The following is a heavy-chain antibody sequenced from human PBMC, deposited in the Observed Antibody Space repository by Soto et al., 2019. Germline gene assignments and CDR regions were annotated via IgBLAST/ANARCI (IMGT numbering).Heavy chain of an antibody. J-gene: IGHJ6*02. Sequence: PGGSLRLSCAASGFTVSSNYMSWVRQAPGKGLEWVSVIYSGGSTYYADSVKGRFTISRHNSKNTLYLQMNSLRAEDTAVYYCASSYGSGSYLAYYYYGMDVWGQGTTVTVSS. CDR1: GFTVSSNY. CDR2: IYSGGST. CDR3: ASSYGSGSYLAYYYYGMDV. D-gene: IGHD3-10*01. V-gene: IGHV3-53*04.